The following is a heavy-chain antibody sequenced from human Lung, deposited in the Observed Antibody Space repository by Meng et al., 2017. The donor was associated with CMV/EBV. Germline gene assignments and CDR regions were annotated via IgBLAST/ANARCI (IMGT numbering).Heavy chain of an antibody. V-gene: IGHV4-34*01. J-gene: IGHJ4*02. CDR2: ISHAGTT. Sequence: LXCRVYGGSIIGYFWSWIRQPPGKGLEWIGEISHAGTTNYNPSLKSRVSLSLDMSKHQFSLNLSSLTAADTAVYYCARVSSVSSSSLWGQGTLVTVSS. CDR1: GGSIIGYF. CDR3: ARVSSVSSSSL. D-gene: IGHD6-6*01.